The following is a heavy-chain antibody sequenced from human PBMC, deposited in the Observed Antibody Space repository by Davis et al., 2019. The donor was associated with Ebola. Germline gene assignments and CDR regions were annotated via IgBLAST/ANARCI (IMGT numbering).Heavy chain of an antibody. D-gene: IGHD6-13*01. CDR2: IYYSGST. CDR1: GGSVSSGSYY. CDR3: ARDGTTVAAADL. V-gene: IGHV4-61*01. J-gene: IGHJ4*02. Sequence: PSETLSLTCTVSGGSVSSGSYYWSWIRQPPGKGLEWIGYIYYSGSTNYNPSLKSRVTISVDTSKNQFSLKLSSVTAADTAVYYCARDGTTVAAADLWGQGTLVTVSS.